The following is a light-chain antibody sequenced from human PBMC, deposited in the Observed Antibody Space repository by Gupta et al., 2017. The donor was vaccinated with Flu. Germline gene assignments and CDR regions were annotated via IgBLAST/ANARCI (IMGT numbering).Light chain of an antibody. CDR2: KGS. CDR1: QSVADL. V-gene: IGKV1-5*03. CDR3: QQYKDYPRT. J-gene: IGKJ1*01. Sequence: DPLMTHFPSTLSASVGYRITMTCRASQSVADLVAWYQQRPGKAPQLLIYKGSRLQDGVPSRFSGLRSGTDFSLTISGLQPDDFATYYCQQYKDYPRTFGLGTRVEIK.